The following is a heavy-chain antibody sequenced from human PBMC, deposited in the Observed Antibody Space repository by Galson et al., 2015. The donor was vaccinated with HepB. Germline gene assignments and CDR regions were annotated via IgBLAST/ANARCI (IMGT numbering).Heavy chain of an antibody. CDR2: IRSKNDGGTK. D-gene: IGHD3/OR15-3a*01. Sequence: SLRLSCAASGFTFSNAWMAWVRQAPGKGLEWVGRIRSKNDGGTKDYAAPVKGRFTISRDDSKHTLYLQMRSLVIEDTAVYYCTTEGGTGNYFYFSYYYFMDVWGQGTTVTVSS. J-gene: IGHJ6*02. CDR1: GFTFSNAW. CDR3: TTEGGTGNYFYFSYYYFMDV. V-gene: IGHV3-15*05.